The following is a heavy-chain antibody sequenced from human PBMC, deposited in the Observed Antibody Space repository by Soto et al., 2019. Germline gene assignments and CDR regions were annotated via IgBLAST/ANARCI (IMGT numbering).Heavy chain of an antibody. Sequence: EVQLVQSGAEVKKPGESLRISCKGSGYSFTSYWISWVRQMPGKGLEWMGRIDPSDSYTNYSPSFQGHVTISADKSISTAYLQWSSLKASDTAMYYCARNKLLWFGELLGEFDYWGQGTLVTVSS. D-gene: IGHD3-10*01. CDR3: ARNKLLWFGELLGEFDY. J-gene: IGHJ4*02. V-gene: IGHV5-10-1*03. CDR1: GYSFTSYW. CDR2: IDPSDSYT.